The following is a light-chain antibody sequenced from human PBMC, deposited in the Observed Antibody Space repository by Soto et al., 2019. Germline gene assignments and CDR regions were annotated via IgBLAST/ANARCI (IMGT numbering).Light chain of an antibody. CDR2: DAS. CDR3: QQYKGT. V-gene: IGKV1-5*01. Sequence: DIQMTQSPSTLSASVGDRVTITCRASQSISSWLAWYQQKPGKAPKLLIYDASSLESGVPSRFSGSGSGTEFTLTISSLQPDDFANYYCQQYKGTFGQGTKVEIK. CDR1: QSISSW. J-gene: IGKJ1*01.